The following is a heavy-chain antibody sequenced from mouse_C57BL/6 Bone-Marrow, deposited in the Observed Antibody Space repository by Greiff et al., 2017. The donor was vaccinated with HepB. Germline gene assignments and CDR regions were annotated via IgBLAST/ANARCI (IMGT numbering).Heavy chain of an antibody. D-gene: IGHD2-5*01. J-gene: IGHJ2*01. V-gene: IGHV1-54*01. CDR2: INPGSGGT. Sequence: VQLQQSGAELVRPGTSVKVSCKASGYAFTNYLIEWVKQRPGQGLEWIGVINPGSGGTNYNEKFKGKATLTADKSSSTAYMQLSSLTSEDSAVYFCARLNYSKEGDYWGQGTTLTVAS. CDR3: ARLNYSKEGDY. CDR1: GYAFTNYL.